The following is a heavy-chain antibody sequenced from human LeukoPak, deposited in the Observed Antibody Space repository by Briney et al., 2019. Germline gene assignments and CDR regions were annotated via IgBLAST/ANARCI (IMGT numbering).Heavy chain of an antibody. D-gene: IGHD3-16*01. Sequence: SETLSLTCIVSGGSISSYYWSWIRQPPGKGLEWIGNIYYSGSTNYNPSLKSRVTISVDTSKNQFYLKLSSVAAADTAVYYCARETSQKGAHYMDVWGKGTTVTISS. CDR3: ARETSQKGAHYMDV. CDR2: IYYSGST. V-gene: IGHV4-59*01. J-gene: IGHJ6*03. CDR1: GGSISSYY.